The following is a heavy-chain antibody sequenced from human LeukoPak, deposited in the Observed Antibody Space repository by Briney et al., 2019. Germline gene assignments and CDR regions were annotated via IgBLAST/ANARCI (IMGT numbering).Heavy chain of an antibody. CDR2: IYYSGST. Sequence: SETLSLTCTVSGGSISSYYWSWIRQPPGKGLEWIGYIYYSGSTNYNPSLKSRVTISVDTSKNQFSLKLSSVTAADTAVYYCARARRFGYSYGVVWGQGTTVTVSS. D-gene: IGHD5-18*01. CDR1: GGSISSYY. V-gene: IGHV4-59*12. CDR3: ARARRFGYSYGVV. J-gene: IGHJ6*02.